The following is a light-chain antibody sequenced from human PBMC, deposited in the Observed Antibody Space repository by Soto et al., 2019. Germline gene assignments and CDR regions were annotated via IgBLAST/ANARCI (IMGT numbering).Light chain of an antibody. V-gene: IGLV2-14*01. J-gene: IGLJ1*01. CDR3: CSYAGSYTLYV. CDR1: SSDVGAYNF. CDR2: EVS. Sequence: QSVLTQPASVSGSPGQSITISCTGTSSDVGAYNFVSWYQQHPGKAPKLMIYEVSNRPSGASNRFSGSKSGNTASLTISGLQAEDEADYYCCSYAGSYTLYVFGTGTKVTVL.